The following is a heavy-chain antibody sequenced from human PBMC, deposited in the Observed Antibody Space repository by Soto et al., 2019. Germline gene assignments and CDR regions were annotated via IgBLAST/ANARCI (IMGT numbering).Heavy chain of an antibody. CDR3: ASSQYYYDSSGYYSNWFDP. J-gene: IGHJ5*02. CDR2: IYYSGST. V-gene: IGHV4-59*01. D-gene: IGHD3-22*01. CDR1: CGSISSYY. Sequence: SETLSLTCTVSCGSISSYYWSWIRQPPGKGLEWIGYIYYSGSTNYNPSLKSRVTISVDTSKNQFSLKLSSVTAADTAVYYCASSQYYYDSSGYYSNWFDPWGQGTLVTVSS.